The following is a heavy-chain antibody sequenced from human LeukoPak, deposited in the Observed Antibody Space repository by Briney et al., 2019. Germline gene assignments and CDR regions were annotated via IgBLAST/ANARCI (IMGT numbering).Heavy chain of an antibody. J-gene: IGHJ4*02. D-gene: IGHD2-21*02. V-gene: IGHV5-51*01. CDR2: IYPGDSDT. CDR1: GYSFSSYW. Sequence: GESLKISCKGSGYSFSSYWIGWVRQMPGKGLEWMGLIYPGDSDTRYSPSFQGQVTISADKSISTAYLQWGSLKASDTALYYCARPLIFTSDFYYLDYWGQGTLVTVSS. CDR3: ARPLIFTSDFYYLDY.